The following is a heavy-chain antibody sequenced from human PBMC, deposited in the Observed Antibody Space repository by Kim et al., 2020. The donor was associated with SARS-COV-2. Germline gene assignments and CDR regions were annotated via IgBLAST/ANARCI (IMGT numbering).Heavy chain of an antibody. CDR1: GFTFSRRA. J-gene: IGHJ4*02. D-gene: IGHD6-19*01. V-gene: IGHV3-23*05. Sequence: GGSLRLSCAASGFTFSRRAMSWVRQVPGKGLEWIASDNNNNNQYYADSVKGRFTVSRDITKDTHYLQLNSLRADDTALYYCAKDHPSSGWPTFDSWGQGTLVAVSS. CDR3: AKDHPSSGWPTFDS. CDR2: DNNNNNQ.